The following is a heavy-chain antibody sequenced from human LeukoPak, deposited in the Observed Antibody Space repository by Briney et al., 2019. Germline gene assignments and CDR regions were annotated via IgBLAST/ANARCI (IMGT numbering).Heavy chain of an antibody. D-gene: IGHD6-19*01. CDR2: INHSGST. J-gene: IGHJ4*02. V-gene: IGHV4-34*01. CDR3: ARLRGWDYFDY. CDR1: GGSFSVYY. Sequence: SETLSLTCAVYGGSFSVYYWSWIRQPPGKGLEWIGEINHSGSTNYNPSLKSRVTISVDTSKNQFSLKLSSVTAADTAVYYCARLRGWDYFDYWGQGTLVTVSS.